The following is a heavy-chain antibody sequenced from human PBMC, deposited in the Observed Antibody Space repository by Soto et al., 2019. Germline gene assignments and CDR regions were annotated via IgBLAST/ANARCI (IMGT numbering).Heavy chain of an antibody. CDR2: IYYSGST. CDR3: ARLYGSGSYYIDY. J-gene: IGHJ4*02. Sequence: KASETLSLTCTVSGGSISSSSYYWGWIRQPPGKGLEWIGSIYYSGSTYYNPSLKSRVTISVDTSKNQFSLKLSSVTAADTAVYYCARLYGSGSYYIDYWGQGTLVTVSS. CDR1: GGSISSSSYY. D-gene: IGHD3-10*01. V-gene: IGHV4-39*01.